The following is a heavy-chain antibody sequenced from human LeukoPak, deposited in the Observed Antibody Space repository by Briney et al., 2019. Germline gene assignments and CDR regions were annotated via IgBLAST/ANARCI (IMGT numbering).Heavy chain of an antibody. CDR1: GGSISSSNW. D-gene: IGHD4-17*01. CDR2: IYHSGST. J-gene: IGHJ5*02. CDR3: ARTLGDPGWFDP. Sequence: SETLSLTCAVSGGSISSSNWWSWVRQPPGKGLEWIGEIYHSGSTNYNPSLKSRVTISVDKSKYQFSLKLSSVTAADTAVYYCARTLGDPGWFDPWGQGTLVTVSS. V-gene: IGHV4-4*02.